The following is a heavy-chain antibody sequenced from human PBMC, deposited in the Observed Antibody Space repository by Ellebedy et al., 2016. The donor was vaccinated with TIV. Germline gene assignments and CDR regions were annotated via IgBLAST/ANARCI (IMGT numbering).Heavy chain of an antibody. J-gene: IGHJ4*02. V-gene: IGHV1-69*13. CDR3: ANPYCSGGSCYSRRFYFDS. D-gene: IGHD2-15*01. Sequence: ASVKVSCKASGGTFSSYGINWVRQAPGQGLEWMGGVIPIFGTANYAQKFQGRVTITADQSTNTAYMELSSLSSDDTAVYYCANPYCSGGSCYSRRFYFDSWGQGTLVTVSS. CDR2: VIPIFGTA. CDR1: GGTFSSYG.